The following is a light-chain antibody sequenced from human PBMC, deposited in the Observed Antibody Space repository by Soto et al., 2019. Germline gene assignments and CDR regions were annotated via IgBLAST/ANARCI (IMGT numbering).Light chain of an antibody. V-gene: IGKV3-20*01. Sequence: IVLTQSPGTLSLSPGERATLSCRASQSVSSSNLAWYQQKPAQAPRLLIYAASRRAPGIPERFSGSGSGTDFTLTISRLEPEDFAVYYCQQYLTSPKTFRQGTKVDIK. J-gene: IGKJ1*01. CDR3: QQYLTSPKT. CDR2: AAS. CDR1: QSVSSSN.